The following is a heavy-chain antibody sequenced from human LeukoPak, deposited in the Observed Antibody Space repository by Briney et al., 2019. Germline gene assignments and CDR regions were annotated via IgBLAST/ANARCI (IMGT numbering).Heavy chain of an antibody. V-gene: IGHV4-59*06. CDR3: ARAYGGNVPFDY. Sequence: ASETLSLTCTVSGGSISSFYWSWIRQHPGKGLEWIGYIYYSGSTYYNPSLKSRVTISVDTSKNQFSLKLSSVTAADTAVYYCARAYGGNVPFDYWGQGTLVTVSS. D-gene: IGHD4-23*01. CDR1: GGSISSFY. CDR2: IYYSGST. J-gene: IGHJ4*02.